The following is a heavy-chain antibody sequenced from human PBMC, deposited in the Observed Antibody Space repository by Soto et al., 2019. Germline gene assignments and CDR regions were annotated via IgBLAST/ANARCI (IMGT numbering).Heavy chain of an antibody. CDR3: VRAWARSVGGNHFCFDS. CDR2: INADGTST. Sequence: QPGGSLRLSCAASGFTFSNSWMHWVRQVSGKGLEWVSRINADGTSTSYADSVKGRFTISRDNAKNTLYLHVNSLRAEDTAVYYCVRAWARSVGGNHFCFDSWGKGSLVTVSS. CDR1: GFTFSNSW. D-gene: IGHD6-25*01. J-gene: IGHJ4*03. V-gene: IGHV3-74*01.